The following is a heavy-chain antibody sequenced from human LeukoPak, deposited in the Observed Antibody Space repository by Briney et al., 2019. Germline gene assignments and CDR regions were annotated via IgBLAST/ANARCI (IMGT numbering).Heavy chain of an antibody. CDR2: INHGGST. D-gene: IGHD4/OR15-4a*01. CDR1: GGSLSGYY. Sequence: PSETLSLTCAVYGGSLSGYYWSWIRQSPGKGLEWIGEINHGGSTNHNPSLKSRVTMSVDTSKNHFSLKLSSVTAADTAVYFCAREGRMSMGIEYWGQGTLVTVSS. J-gene: IGHJ4*02. V-gene: IGHV4-34*01. CDR3: AREGRMSMGIEY.